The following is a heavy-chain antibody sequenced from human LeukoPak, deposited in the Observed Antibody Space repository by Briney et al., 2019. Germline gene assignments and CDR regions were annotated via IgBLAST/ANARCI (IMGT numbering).Heavy chain of an antibody. J-gene: IGHJ4*02. CDR2: IYYTGST. CDR3: AKGGYDYIEVAYFDF. V-gene: IGHV4-59*12. Sequence: SETLSLTCTVSGASISAFHWTWFRQPAGKGLEWIGIIYYTGSTSYNPSLKRRVTLSVDTSKNQFSLKLSSVTAADTAVYYCAKGGYDYIEVAYFDFWGQGTLVTVSS. D-gene: IGHD5-12*01. CDR1: GASISAFH.